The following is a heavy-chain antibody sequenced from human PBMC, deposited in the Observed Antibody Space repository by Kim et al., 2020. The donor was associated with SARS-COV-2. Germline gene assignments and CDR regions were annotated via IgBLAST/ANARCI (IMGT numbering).Heavy chain of an antibody. CDR2: FIGIGVSQ. Sequence: GGSLRLSCAASGFTFTSYAWSWFPQAPGKGLGWVSAFIGIGVSQTYPDSVKGRFTTSRDNSKNTLYLQMNSLRAEDTAVYYCAKDNSAPSGWYDYWGQGTLVTVSS. CDR1: GFTFTSYA. J-gene: IGHJ4*02. D-gene: IGHD6-19*01. CDR3: AKDNSAPSGWYDY. V-gene: IGHV3-23*01.